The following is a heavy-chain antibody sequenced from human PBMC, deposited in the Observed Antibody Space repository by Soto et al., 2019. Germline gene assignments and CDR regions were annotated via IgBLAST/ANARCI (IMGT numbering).Heavy chain of an antibody. CDR3: ARDRTSVHGSGRYFAFEI. V-gene: IGHV3-11*01. CDR2: ISRSGSTM. D-gene: IGHD3-10*01. J-gene: IGHJ3*02. Sequence: QVQLVESGGGLVKPGGSLRLSCAASGFTFSDYYMNWVRQAPGKGLEWVSYISRSGSTMYYADSVEGRFTISRDNAKNSLYLQLNSLRAEDTAVYYCARDRTSVHGSGRYFAFEIWGQGTMVTVSS. CDR1: GFTFSDYY.